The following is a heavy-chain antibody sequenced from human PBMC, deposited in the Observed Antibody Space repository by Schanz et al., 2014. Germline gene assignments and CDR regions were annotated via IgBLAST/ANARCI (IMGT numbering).Heavy chain of an antibody. D-gene: IGHD1-26*01. Sequence: QVQLQESGPGLVKPSETLSLTCTVSGVSIGGYYWSWIRQPPGKGLEWIGYIFFSGSTTYNPSFTSQVTIPEDLPKNQFARTRSSGTAADTAVYYCARLGVGDKAYYYYGTDVWGQGTTVLVSS. CDR2: IFFSGST. J-gene: IGHJ6*02. V-gene: IGHV4-59*08. CDR3: ARLGVGDKAYYYYGTDV. CDR1: GVSIGGYY.